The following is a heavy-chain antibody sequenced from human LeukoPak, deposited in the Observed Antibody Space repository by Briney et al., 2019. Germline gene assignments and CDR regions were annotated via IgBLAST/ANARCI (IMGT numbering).Heavy chain of an antibody. D-gene: IGHD3-9*01. CDR3: ARANTYYDILTGPPDY. J-gene: IGHJ4*02. Sequence: KPSETLSLTCTVSGGSVSSGSYYWSWIRQPPGKGLEWIGYIYYSGSTNYNPPLKSRVTISVDTSKNQFSLKLSSVTAADTAVYYCARANTYYDILTGPPDYWGQGTLVTVSS. V-gene: IGHV4-61*01. CDR1: GGSVSSGSYY. CDR2: IYYSGST.